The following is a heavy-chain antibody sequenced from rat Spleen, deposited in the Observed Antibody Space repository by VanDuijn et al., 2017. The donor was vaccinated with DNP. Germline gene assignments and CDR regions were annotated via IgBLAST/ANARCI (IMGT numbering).Heavy chain of an antibody. V-gene: IGHV3-1*01. D-gene: IGHD1-2*01. CDR1: GYSITSNY. CDR3: ARERYYYSSSYFPDY. J-gene: IGHJ2*01. CDR2: ISYSGST. Sequence: EVQLQESGPGLVKPSQSLSLTCSVTGYSITSNYWAWIRKFPGNKMEWMGYISYSGSTSYNPSLKSRISITRDTSKNQFFLHLNSVTTEDTATYYCARERYYYSSSYFPDYWGQGVMVTVSS.